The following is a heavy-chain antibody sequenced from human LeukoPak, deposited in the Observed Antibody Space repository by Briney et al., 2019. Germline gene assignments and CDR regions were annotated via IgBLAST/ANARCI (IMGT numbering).Heavy chain of an antibody. Sequence: GGSLRLSCAASGNYWMHWVRQAPGKGLVWVSHINSDGSWTGYADSVKGRFTISRDNAENSLFLQMNSLRAEDTAVYFCASNDYRDEGIDSWGQGTLVTVSS. D-gene: IGHD4-17*01. V-gene: IGHV3-74*01. CDR2: INSDGSWT. CDR1: GNYW. CDR3: ASNDYRDEGIDS. J-gene: IGHJ4*02.